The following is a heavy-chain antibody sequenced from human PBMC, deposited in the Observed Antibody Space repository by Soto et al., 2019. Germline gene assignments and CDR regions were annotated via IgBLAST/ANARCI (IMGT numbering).Heavy chain of an antibody. D-gene: IGHD2-2*01. J-gene: IGHJ6*02. Sequence: QVQLQESGPGLVKPSGTLSLTCAVSGGSISSSNWWSWVRQPPGKGLEWIGEIYHSGSTNYNPSLKSRVTISVDKSKHQFSLKLSSVTAADTAVYYCAREMYCSSTSCYAVSYGMDVWGQGTTVTVSS. CDR1: GGSISSSNW. V-gene: IGHV4-4*02. CDR3: AREMYCSSTSCYAVSYGMDV. CDR2: IYHSGST.